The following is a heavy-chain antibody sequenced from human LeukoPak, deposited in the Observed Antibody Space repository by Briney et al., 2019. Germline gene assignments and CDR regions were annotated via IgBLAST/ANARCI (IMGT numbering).Heavy chain of an antibody. Sequence: PGGSLRLSCAASGFTFSDYYMSWVRQAPGKGLEWVSYISSSGSTIYYADSVKGRFTISRDNAKNSLYLQMNSLRAGDTAVYYCASGYYYDSSGYSGFDYWGQGTLVTVSS. CDR3: ASGYYYDSSGYSGFDY. CDR2: ISSSGSTI. V-gene: IGHV3-11*01. D-gene: IGHD3-22*01. CDR1: GFTFSDYY. J-gene: IGHJ4*02.